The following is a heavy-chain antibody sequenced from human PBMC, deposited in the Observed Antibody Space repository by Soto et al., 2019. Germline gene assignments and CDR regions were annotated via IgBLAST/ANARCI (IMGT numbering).Heavy chain of an antibody. CDR3: ARGIAVAGTDDYYYYGMDV. D-gene: IGHD6-13*01. CDR1: GGTFSSYA. Sequence: SVKVSCKASGGTFSSYAISWVRQAPGQGLEWMGGIIPIFGTANYAQKFQGRVTITADESTSTAYMELSSLRSEDTAVYYCARGIAVAGTDDYYYYGMDVWGQGTTVTVSS. CDR2: IIPIFGTA. J-gene: IGHJ6*02. V-gene: IGHV1-69*13.